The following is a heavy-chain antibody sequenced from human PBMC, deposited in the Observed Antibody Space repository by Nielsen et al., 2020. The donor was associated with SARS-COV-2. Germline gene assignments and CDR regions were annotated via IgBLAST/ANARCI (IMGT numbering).Heavy chain of an antibody. J-gene: IGHJ4*02. Sequence: GESLKISCKGIGFSFIDFWIAWVRQRPGKGLEWMGIIWPGDSRTRYSPSLEGHVTVSVDKSTRTAYLRWSSLEASDTAMYYCARPTGDAYNSFDYWGQGTLVTVSS. CDR2: IWPGDSRT. CDR3: ARPTGDAYNSFDY. V-gene: IGHV5-51*01. D-gene: IGHD5-24*01. CDR1: GFSFIDFW.